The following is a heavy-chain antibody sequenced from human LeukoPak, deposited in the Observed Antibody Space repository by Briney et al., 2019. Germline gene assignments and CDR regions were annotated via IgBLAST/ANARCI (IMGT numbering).Heavy chain of an antibody. J-gene: IGHJ4*02. Sequence: SETLSLTCGVYGGSFSGYYWSWIRQPPGKGLEWIGEINHSGSTNYNPSLKRRVNISVDTSKNQFSLKLSSVTAADTAVYYCAISYRPMGPWRKAARSLDYWGQGTLVTVSS. D-gene: IGHD6-6*01. V-gene: IGHV4-34*01. CDR1: GGSFSGYY. CDR3: AISYRPMGPWRKAARSLDY. CDR2: INHSGST.